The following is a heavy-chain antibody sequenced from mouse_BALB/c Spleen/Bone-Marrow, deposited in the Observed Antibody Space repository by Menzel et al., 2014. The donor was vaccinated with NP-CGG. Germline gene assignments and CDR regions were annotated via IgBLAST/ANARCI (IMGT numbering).Heavy chain of an antibody. CDR1: GYAFTNYN. V-gene: IGHV1S135*01. CDR3: ARLGTTAVPDY. D-gene: IGHD1-1*01. CDR2: SDPYSGGT. J-gene: IGHJ2*01. Sequence: LVESGPELVKPGASVKVSCKASGYAFTNYNMYWVKQSHGKSLEWIGYSDPYSGGTNYNQKFKGKATLTVDKSSSTAYMHLNSLTSEDSAVYYCARLGTTAVPDYWGQGTTLTVSS.